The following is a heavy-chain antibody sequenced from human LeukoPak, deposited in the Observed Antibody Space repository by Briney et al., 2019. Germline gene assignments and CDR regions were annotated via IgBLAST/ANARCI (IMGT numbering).Heavy chain of an antibody. CDR3: AKDVAGDPTIDY. CDR1: GFTVSSNY. D-gene: IGHD2-21*02. CDR2: IYSGGST. Sequence: GGSLRLSCAASGFTVSSNYMSWVRQAPGKGLEWVSVIYSGGSTYYADSVKGRFTISRDNSKNTLYLQMNSLRAEDTAVYYCAKDVAGDPTIDYWGQGTLVTVSS. V-gene: IGHV3-53*05. J-gene: IGHJ4*02.